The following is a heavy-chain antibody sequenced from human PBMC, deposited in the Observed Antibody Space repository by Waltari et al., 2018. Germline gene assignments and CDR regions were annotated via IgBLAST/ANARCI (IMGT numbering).Heavy chain of an antibody. Sequence: EVQLVESGGGLVQPGGSLKLSCAASGFTFSGSAMHWVRQASGKGLEWVGRIRSKANSYATAYAASVKGRFTISRDDSKNTAYLQMNSLKTEDTAVYYCTRRILADYGMDVWGQGTTVTVSS. CDR1: GFTFSGSA. V-gene: IGHV3-73*01. D-gene: IGHD3-3*01. J-gene: IGHJ6*02. CDR2: IRSKANSYAT. CDR3: TRRILADYGMDV.